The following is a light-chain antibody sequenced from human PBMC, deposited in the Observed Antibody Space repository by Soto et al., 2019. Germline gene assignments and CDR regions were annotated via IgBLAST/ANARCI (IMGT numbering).Light chain of an antibody. CDR1: SSDVGSYNL. J-gene: IGLJ1*01. V-gene: IGLV2-23*01. Sequence: QSALTQPASVSGSPGQSITISCTGTSSDVGSYNLVSWYQQHPGKAPKLMIYEGSKRPSGVSNRFSGSKSGNTASLTISGLEAEDEADYYCCSYAASSTYVFSTWTNVTVL. CDR2: EGS. CDR3: CSYAASSTYV.